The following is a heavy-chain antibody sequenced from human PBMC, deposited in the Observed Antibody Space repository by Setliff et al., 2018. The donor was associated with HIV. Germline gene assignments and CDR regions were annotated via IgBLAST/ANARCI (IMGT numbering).Heavy chain of an antibody. Sequence: SETLSLTCTVSGGSISSSCHYWGWIRQPPGKGLEWIGSIYFSGSTYYNPSLKSRVTISVDTSKNQFSLKLSSVTAADTAVYYCARPRYTYGTPPAFDIWGRGTVVTVSS. J-gene: IGHJ3*02. D-gene: IGHD5-18*01. CDR2: IYFSGST. V-gene: IGHV4-39*01. CDR1: GGSISSSCHY. CDR3: ARPRYTYGTPPAFDI.